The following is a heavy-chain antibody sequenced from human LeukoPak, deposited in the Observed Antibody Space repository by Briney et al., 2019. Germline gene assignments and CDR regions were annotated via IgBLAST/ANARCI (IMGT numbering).Heavy chain of an antibody. Sequence: GGSLRLSCAASGFTFSSYAMSWVRQAPGKGLEWVSSMSGSDEKTYYADSVKGRLTISRDKSKSTLYLQMNSLRAEDTAVYYCARGRQLNWRVPDYWGQGTLVTVSS. CDR1: GFTFSSYA. CDR2: MSGSDEKT. D-gene: IGHD6-13*01. CDR3: ARGRQLNWRVPDY. V-gene: IGHV3-23*01. J-gene: IGHJ4*02.